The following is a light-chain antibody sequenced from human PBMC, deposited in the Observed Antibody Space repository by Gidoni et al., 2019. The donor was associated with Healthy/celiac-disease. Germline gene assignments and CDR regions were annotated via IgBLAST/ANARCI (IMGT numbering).Light chain of an antibody. V-gene: IGKV3-20*01. CDR3: QQYGSSPPT. CDR1: QSVSSSY. CDR2: GAS. J-gene: IGKJ2*01. Sequence: EIVLTQSPGTLSLSPGESATLSCRASQSVSSSYLAWYQQNPGQAPRLLIYGASSRATGSPDRFSGSGSGTDFTLTISRLEPEDFAVYYCQQYGSSPPTFGQGTKLEIK.